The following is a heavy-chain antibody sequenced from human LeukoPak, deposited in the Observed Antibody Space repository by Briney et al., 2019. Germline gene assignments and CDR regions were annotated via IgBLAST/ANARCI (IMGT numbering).Heavy chain of an antibody. Sequence: SETLSLTCAVSGGSISSGGYSWSWIRQPPGKGLEWIGYIYHSGSTYCNPSLKSRVTISVDRSKNQSSLKLSSVTAADTAVYYCARDREGDGMDVWGQGTTVTVSS. CDR2: IYHSGST. V-gene: IGHV4-30-2*01. D-gene: IGHD5-24*01. J-gene: IGHJ6*02. CDR1: GGSISSGGYS. CDR3: ARDREGDGMDV.